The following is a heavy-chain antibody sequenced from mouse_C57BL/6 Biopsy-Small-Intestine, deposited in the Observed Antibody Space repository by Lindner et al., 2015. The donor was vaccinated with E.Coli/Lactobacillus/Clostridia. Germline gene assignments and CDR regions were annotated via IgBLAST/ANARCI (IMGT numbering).Heavy chain of an antibody. V-gene: IGHV1S126*01. J-gene: IGHJ1*01. Sequence: SVKVSCKASGYSFTRYGISWLRQARGQGLEWIGWVSPYDGNTNHAQKVQGRVTMTTDTSTSTAYMELRSLRSDDTAVYYCARRGTSTISGITIISSFDVWGQGTMVTVSS. CDR3: ARRGTSTISGITIISSFDV. D-gene: IGHD2-4*01. CDR1: GYSFTRYG. CDR2: VSPYDGNT.